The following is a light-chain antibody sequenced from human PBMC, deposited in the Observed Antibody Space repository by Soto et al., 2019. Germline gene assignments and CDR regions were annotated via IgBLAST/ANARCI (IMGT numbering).Light chain of an antibody. CDR2: RNN. Sequence: QSVLTQPPSASGTPGQRVTISCSGSSSNIGSNYVYWYQQLPGTAPKLLIYRNNQRPSGVPDRFSDSKSGTSASLAISGLRSEDEADYYGAAWDDSLRGVFGGGTKLTVL. CDR1: SSNIGSNY. V-gene: IGLV1-47*01. J-gene: IGLJ2*01. CDR3: AAWDDSLRGV.